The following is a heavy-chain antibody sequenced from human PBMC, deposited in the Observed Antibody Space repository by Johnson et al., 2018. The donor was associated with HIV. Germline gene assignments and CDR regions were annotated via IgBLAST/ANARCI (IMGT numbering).Heavy chain of an antibody. V-gene: IGHV3-30*02. Sequence: QVQLVESGGGVVQPGGSLRLSCAASGFTFSNYGMHWVRQAPGKGLEWVAFIRYDGSNKYYADSMKGRFTISRDNSKNTLYLQMNSLRDEDTAVYYCAKDLPPMILVGGDAFDIWGQGTMVTVSS. CDR2: IRYDGSNK. D-gene: IGHD3-22*01. CDR3: AKDLPPMILVGGDAFDI. J-gene: IGHJ3*02. CDR1: GFTFSNYG.